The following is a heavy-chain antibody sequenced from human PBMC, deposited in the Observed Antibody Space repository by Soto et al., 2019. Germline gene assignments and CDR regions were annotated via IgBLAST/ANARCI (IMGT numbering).Heavy chain of an antibody. Sequence: EVQLSESGGGLVQPRGSLRLSCAASGFTFSSYAMSWVRQAPGKGLEWVSAISGSGGSTYYADSVKGRFTISRDNSKNTLYLQMNSLRAEDTAVYYCAKDIRRGNYYGSGSYSYWGQGTLVTVSS. CDR2: ISGSGGST. D-gene: IGHD3-10*01. CDR1: GFTFSSYA. CDR3: AKDIRRGNYYGSGSYSY. V-gene: IGHV3-23*01. J-gene: IGHJ4*02.